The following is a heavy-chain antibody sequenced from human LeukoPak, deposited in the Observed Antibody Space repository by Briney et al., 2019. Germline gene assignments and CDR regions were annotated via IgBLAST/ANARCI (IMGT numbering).Heavy chain of an antibody. J-gene: IGHJ4*02. Sequence: PGGSLRLSCAASGFTFSSYAMHWVRQAPGKGLEWVAVISYDGSNKYCADSVKGRFTISRDNSKNTLYLQMNSLRAEDTAVYYCARGSTVVTDPPDYWGQGTLVTVSS. D-gene: IGHD4-23*01. CDR1: GFTFSSYA. CDR3: ARGSTVVTDPPDY. V-gene: IGHV3-30*01. CDR2: ISYDGSNK.